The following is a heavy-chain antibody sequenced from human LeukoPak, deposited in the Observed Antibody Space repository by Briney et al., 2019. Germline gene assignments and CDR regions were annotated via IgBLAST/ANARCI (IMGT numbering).Heavy chain of an antibody. V-gene: IGHV3-74*01. D-gene: IGHD5/OR15-5a*01. CDR3: ARGHVTVSAHDDAFDI. Sequence: GGSLRLSCAASGFTFSNYWMHWVRQAPGKGLVWVSRINSDGINTSYADSVKGRFTISRDNAKNSLYLQMNSLRAEDTAVYYCARGHVTVSAHDDAFDIWGQGTMVTVSS. J-gene: IGHJ3*02. CDR2: INSDGINT. CDR1: GFTFSNYW.